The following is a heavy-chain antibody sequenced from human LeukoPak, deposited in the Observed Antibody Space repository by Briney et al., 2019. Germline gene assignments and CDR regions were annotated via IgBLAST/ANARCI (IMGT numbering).Heavy chain of an antibody. V-gene: IGHV1-18*01. CDR2: ISSYNGNT. CDR1: GYIFPSYG. J-gene: IGHJ5*02. Sequence: ASVKVSFKSSGYIFPSYGISWVRPAPAQGLEWMGWISSYNGNTHYAQNLQGRVTMATETSTSTAYMELRSLRSDDTAIYYCARDYCTRGGDCYKEDLFDPWGQGTLVTVSS. CDR3: ARDYCTRGGDCYKEDLFDP. D-gene: IGHD2-21*02.